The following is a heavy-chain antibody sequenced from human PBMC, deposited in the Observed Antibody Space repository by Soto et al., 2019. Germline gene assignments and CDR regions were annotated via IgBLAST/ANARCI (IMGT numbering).Heavy chain of an antibody. CDR3: ARAPPDCYGSGSHGY. D-gene: IGHD3-10*01. CDR1: GYTFTSYG. V-gene: IGHV1-18*01. Sequence: QVQLVQSGAEVKKPGASVKVSCKASGYTFTSYGISWVRQAPGQGLEWMGWISAYNRNTNYAQKLQGTVTMTTDTSTSTADMELRSLRSDDTAVYYCARAPPDCYGSGSHGYWGQGTLVTVSS. J-gene: IGHJ4*02. CDR2: ISAYNRNT.